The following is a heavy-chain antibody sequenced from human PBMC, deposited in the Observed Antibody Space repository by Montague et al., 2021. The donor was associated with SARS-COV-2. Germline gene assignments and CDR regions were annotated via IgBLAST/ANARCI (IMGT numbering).Heavy chain of an antibody. CDR2: ISRYDSHL. V-gene: IGHV3-48*03. J-gene: IGHJ3*01. CDR1: GFFFSGYE. Sequence: SLRLSCATSGFFFSGYEINWVRRPPGRGLEWLAYISRYDSHLYYSESARGRFTISRDNARASVHLQMNSLSVEDTGLYFCARSSKDKIRLDAFDFWGQGTMVTVSS. CDR3: ARSSKDKIRLDAFDF.